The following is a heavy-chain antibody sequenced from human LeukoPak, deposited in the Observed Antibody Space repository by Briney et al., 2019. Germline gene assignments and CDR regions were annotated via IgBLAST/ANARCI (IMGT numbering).Heavy chain of an antibody. Sequence: GRSLRLSCAASGFTFSSYAMHWVRQAPGKGLEWVAVISYDGSNKYYADSVKGRFTISRDSSKNTLFLQMNSLRAEDTAVYYCANYRSRYSGYENWGQGTLVTVSS. J-gene: IGHJ4*02. CDR1: GFTFSSYA. D-gene: IGHD1-26*01. V-gene: IGHV3-30*14. CDR2: ISYDGSNK. CDR3: ANYRSRYSGYEN.